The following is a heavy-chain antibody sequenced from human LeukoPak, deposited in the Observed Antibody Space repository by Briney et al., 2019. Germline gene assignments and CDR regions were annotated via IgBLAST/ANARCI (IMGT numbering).Heavy chain of an antibody. D-gene: IGHD3-22*01. CDR1: GLAVTNNY. CDR3: ARGTSTGYYRTEAFDL. J-gene: IGHJ3*01. Sequence: GGSLRLSCAASGLAVTNNYMTWVRQAPGKGLEWVSVIYSGGRTSYAASVKGRFTVSRDSAKNTVYLQGNGLKVDDTAVYYCARGTSTGYYRTEAFDLRGQGTLVTGSS. CDR2: IYSGGRT. V-gene: IGHV3-66*01.